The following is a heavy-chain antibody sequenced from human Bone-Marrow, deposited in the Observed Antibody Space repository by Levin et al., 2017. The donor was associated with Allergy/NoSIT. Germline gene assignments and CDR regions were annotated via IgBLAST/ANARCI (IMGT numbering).Heavy chain of an antibody. D-gene: IGHD1-26*01. CDR3: AKGSELPIYYYYGMDV. V-gene: IGHV3-9*01. J-gene: IGHJ6*02. Sequence: AGGSLRLSCAASGFTFDDYAMHWVRQAPGKGLEWVSGISWNSGSIGYADSVKGRFTISRDNAKNSLYLQMNSLRAEDTALYYCAKGSELPIYYYYGMDVWGQGTTVTVSS. CDR1: GFTFDDYA. CDR2: ISWNSGSI.